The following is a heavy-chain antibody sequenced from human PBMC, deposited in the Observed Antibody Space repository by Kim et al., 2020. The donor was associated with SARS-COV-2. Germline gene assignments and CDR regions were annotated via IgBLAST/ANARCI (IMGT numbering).Heavy chain of an antibody. CDR3: ARDRGRSVDTAMVRDYYGMDV. J-gene: IGHJ6*02. CDR1: GFTVSSNY. Sequence: GGSLRLSCAASGFTVSSNYMSWVRQAPGKGLEWVSVIYSGGSTYYADSVKGRFTISRDNSKNTLYLQMNSLRAEDTAVYYCARDRGRSVDTAMVRDYYGMDVWGQGTTVTVS. CDR2: IYSGGST. V-gene: IGHV3-66*02. D-gene: IGHD5-18*01.